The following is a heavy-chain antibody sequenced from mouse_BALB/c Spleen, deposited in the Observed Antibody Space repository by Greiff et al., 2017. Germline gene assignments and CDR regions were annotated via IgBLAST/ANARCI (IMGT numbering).Heavy chain of an antibody. V-gene: IGHV5-17*02. CDR1: GFTFSSFG. J-gene: IGHJ3*01. CDR3: ARSAMITPFAY. Sequence: EVKLMESGGGLVQPGGSRKLSCAASGFTFSSFGMHWVRQAPEKGLEWVAYISSGSSTIYYADTVKGRFTISRDNPKNTLFLQMTSLRSEDTAMYYCARSAMITPFAYWGQGTLVTVSA. CDR2: ISSGSSTI. D-gene: IGHD2-4*01.